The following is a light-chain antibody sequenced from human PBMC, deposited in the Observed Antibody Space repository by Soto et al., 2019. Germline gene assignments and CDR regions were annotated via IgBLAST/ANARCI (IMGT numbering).Light chain of an antibody. CDR1: QSVSNNY. Sequence: IVLTQSPGTLSLSPGERATLSCRASQSVSNNYLAWYQQKPGQAPRLLIYDASNRATGIPARFSGSGSGTDFTLTISSLEPEDFAVYYCQQRSNWLWTFGQGTKVDI. CDR3: QQRSNWLWT. CDR2: DAS. J-gene: IGKJ1*01. V-gene: IGKV3-11*01.